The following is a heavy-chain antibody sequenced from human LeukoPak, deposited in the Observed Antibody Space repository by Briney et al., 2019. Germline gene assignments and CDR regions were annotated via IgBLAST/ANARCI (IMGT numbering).Heavy chain of an antibody. J-gene: IGHJ4*02. V-gene: IGHV1-2*02. Sequence: ASVKVSCKASGYTFTGYYMHWVRQAPGQGLEWMGWINPNSGGTNYAQKFQGRVTMTRDTSISTAYMELSRLRSDDTAVYYCARDPAVGASLSFDYWGQGTLVTVSS. CDR3: ARDPAVGASLSFDY. CDR2: INPNSGGT. CDR1: GYTFTGYY. D-gene: IGHD1-26*01.